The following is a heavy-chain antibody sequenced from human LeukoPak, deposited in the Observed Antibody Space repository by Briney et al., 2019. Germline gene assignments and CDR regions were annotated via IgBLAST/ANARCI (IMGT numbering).Heavy chain of an antibody. V-gene: IGHV1-69*05. CDR1: GGTFSSYA. CDR2: IIPIFGTA. CDR3: ARDLTAAAGPPGY. J-gene: IGHJ4*02. D-gene: IGHD6-13*01. Sequence: GASVKVSCKASGGTFSSYAISWVRQAPGQGLEWMGGIIPIFGTANYAQKFQGRVTITTDESTSTAYMELSSLRSEDTAVYYCARDLTAAAGPPGYWGQGTLVTVSS.